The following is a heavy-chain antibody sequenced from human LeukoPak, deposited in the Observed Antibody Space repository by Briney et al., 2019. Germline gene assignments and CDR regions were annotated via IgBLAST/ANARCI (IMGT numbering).Heavy chain of an antibody. Sequence: GGSLRLSCAASGFTFSSYSMNWVRQAPGKGLEWASSISSSSSYIYYADSVKGRFTISRDNAKNSLYLQMNSLRAEDTAVYYCARESYSYPYYYYYYMDVWGKGTTVTVSS. V-gene: IGHV3-21*01. CDR3: ARESYSYPYYYYYYMDV. J-gene: IGHJ6*03. CDR1: GFTFSSYS. D-gene: IGHD5-18*01. CDR2: ISSSSSYI.